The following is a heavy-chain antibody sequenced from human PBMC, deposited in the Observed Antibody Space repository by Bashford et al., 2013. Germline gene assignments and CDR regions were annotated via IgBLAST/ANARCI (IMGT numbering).Heavy chain of an antibody. Sequence: WVRQAPGQGPEWMGSMNPNTGDTNSAQKFQARVSMTRDASIGTAYMELSSLGSDDTAVYYCASRSTVCYGCFEYWGQGPWSPSPQ. V-gene: IGHV1-2*02. CDR3: ASRSTVCYGCFEY. D-gene: IGHD2-2*01. J-gene: IGHJ4*03. CDR2: MNPNTGDT.